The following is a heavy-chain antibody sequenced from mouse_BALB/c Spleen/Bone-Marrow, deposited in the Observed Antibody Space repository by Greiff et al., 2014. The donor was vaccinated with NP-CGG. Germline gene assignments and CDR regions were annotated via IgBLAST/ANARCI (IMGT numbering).Heavy chain of an antibody. CDR3: ARDHVAGY. CDR2: INNNGGST. CDR1: GFTFSTYG. Sequence: EVQLVESGGGLVQPGGSLKLSCAASGFTFSTYGMSWVRQTPDKRLELVASINNNGGSTYYPDSVKGRFTISRDNAKNTLYLQMSSLKSEDTAMYYCARDHVAGYWGQGTLVTVSA. J-gene: IGHJ3*02. V-gene: IGHV5-6-3*01.